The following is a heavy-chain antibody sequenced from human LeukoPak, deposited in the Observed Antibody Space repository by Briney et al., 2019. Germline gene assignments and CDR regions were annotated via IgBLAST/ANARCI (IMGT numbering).Heavy chain of an antibody. V-gene: IGHV4-59*08. D-gene: IGHD3-9*01. CDR2: IYNSGNT. J-gene: IGHJ1*01. Sequence: SETLSLTCDVSGASVTTDYWSWIRQPPGKGLEWIGYIYNSGNTDYNPSLKSRLTISVDTSKNQFSLTLSSATAADTAVYYCAGRGQRYFRDWGQGTLATVSS. CDR3: AGRGQRYFRD. CDR1: GASVTTDY.